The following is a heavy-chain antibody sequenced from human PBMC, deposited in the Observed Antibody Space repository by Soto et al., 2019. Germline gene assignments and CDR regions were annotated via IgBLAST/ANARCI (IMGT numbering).Heavy chain of an antibody. CDR2: IIPIFGTA. CDR1: GGTFSSYA. V-gene: IGHV1-69*12. CDR3: ARTPRRYYGMDV. Sequence: QVQLVQSGAEVKKPGSSVKVSCKASGGTFSSYAISWVRQAPGQGLEWMGGIIPIFGTANYAQKFQGRVTITADESTSTAYRELGSLRSEDTAVYYCARTPRRYYGMDVWGQGTTVTVSS. J-gene: IGHJ6*02.